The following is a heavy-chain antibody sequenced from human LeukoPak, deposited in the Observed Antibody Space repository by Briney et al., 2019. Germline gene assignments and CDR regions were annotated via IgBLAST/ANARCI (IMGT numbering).Heavy chain of an antibody. CDR1: GFTFSSYW. D-gene: IGHD2-2*01. CDR2: IKQDGSEK. J-gene: IGHJ4*02. V-gene: IGHV3-7*01. CDR3: ARGGVPAALDY. Sequence: GGSLRLSCAASGFTFSSYWMSWVSQAPGKGLEWVANIKQDGSEKYYVDSVKGRFTISRDNAKNSLYLQMNSLRAEDTAVYYCARGGVPAALDYWGQGTLVTVSS.